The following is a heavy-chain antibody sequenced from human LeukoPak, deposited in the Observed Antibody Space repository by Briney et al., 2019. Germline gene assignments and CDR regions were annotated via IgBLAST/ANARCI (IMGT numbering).Heavy chain of an antibody. CDR3: AKDERYYFDY. D-gene: IGHD5-24*01. CDR2: ISFDGSNK. J-gene: IGHJ4*02. CDR1: GFNFSNYG. V-gene: IGHV3-30*18. Sequence: RRSLRLSCAASGFNFSNYGMLWVRQAPDKGLEWVAIISFDGSNKYYADSVKGRFTISRDNSKNTLYLQMNSLRAEDTAVYYCAKDERYYFDYWGQGTLGTVSS.